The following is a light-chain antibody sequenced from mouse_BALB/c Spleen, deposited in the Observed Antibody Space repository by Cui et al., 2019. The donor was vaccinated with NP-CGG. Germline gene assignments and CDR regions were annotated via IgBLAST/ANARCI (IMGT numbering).Light chain of an antibody. J-gene: IGLJ1*01. Sequence: QPVVTQESALTTSPGETVTLTCRSSTGAVTTSNYANWVQEKPDHVFTGLIGGTNNRAPGVPARFSGSLIGDKAALTITGAQTEDEAIYFCALWYSNHWVFGGGTKLTVL. V-gene: IGLV1*01. CDR3: ALWYSNHWV. CDR2: GTN. CDR1: TGAVTTSNY.